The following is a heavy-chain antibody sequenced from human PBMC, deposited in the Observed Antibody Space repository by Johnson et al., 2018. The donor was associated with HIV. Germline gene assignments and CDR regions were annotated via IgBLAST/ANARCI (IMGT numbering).Heavy chain of an antibody. CDR1: GFTFSDYY. CDR2: ISSSGSNI. J-gene: IGHJ3*02. V-gene: IGHV3-11*04. Sequence: QVQLVESGGDVVRPGGSLRLSCAASGFTFSDYYMSWIRQAPGKALEWVSYISSSGSNIYYADSVKGRFTVSRDNAKKSVYLQMTSLRAEDTAVYYCARLCSGCADAFDMWGQGTMVTVS. CDR3: ARLCSGCADAFDM. D-gene: IGHD3-10*02.